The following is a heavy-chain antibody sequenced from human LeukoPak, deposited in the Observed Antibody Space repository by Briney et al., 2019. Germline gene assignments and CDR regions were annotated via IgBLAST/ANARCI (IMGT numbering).Heavy chain of an antibody. V-gene: IGHV1-18*01. J-gene: IGHJ4*02. CDR3: ARDVSTYYYDSSGYYPTFY. D-gene: IGHD3-22*01. Sequence: ASVKVSCKASGYTFTSYGISWVRQAPGQGLEWMGWISAYNGNKNYAQKLQGRVTMTTDTSTSTAYMELRSLRSDDTAVYYCARDVSTYYYDSSGYYPTFYWGQGTLVTVSS. CDR2: ISAYNGNK. CDR1: GYTFTSYG.